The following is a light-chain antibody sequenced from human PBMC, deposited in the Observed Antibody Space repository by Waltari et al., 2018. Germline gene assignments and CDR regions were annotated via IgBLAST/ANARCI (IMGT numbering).Light chain of an antibody. CDR1: QSISSY. Sequence: DIQMTQSPSSLSASVGDRVTITCRPSQSISSYLNWYQQKPGKAPKLLIYAASSLQSGVPSRFSGSGSGTDFTLTISSLQPEDFATYYCQQSYSTPLLFTFGPGTKVDIK. J-gene: IGKJ3*01. CDR3: QQSYSTPLLFT. CDR2: AAS. V-gene: IGKV1-39*01.